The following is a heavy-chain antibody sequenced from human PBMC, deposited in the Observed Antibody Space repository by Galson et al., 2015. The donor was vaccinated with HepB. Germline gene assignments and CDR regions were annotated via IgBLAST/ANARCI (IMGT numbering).Heavy chain of an antibody. V-gene: IGHV6-1*01. CDR2: TYYRSKWHN. Sequence: CAISGDSVSRNSAAWNWIRQSPSRGLEWLGRTYYRSKWHNDYAVSVKSRIIINPDTSKNQFSLQLNPVTPEDTAVYYCAREEEGRRSPLHFDYWDQGTQATVSS. CDR1: GDSVSRNSAA. CDR3: AREEEGRRSPLHFDY. D-gene: IGHD2-15*01. J-gene: IGHJ4*02.